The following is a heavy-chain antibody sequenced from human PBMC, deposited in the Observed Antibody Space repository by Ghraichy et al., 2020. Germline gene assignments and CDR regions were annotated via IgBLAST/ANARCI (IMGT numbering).Heavy chain of an antibody. Sequence: GESLNISCAVSEFTFDGYPMTWVRQAPGKGLEWVSTLGAGGRSTFYADSVKGRFTISRDKSKRTMYLQMNSLRADDTAVYYCAKEGGRLGEGAFDVWGQGTKVTVSS. D-gene: IGHD3-10*01. CDR1: EFTFDGYP. CDR2: LGAGGRST. V-gene: IGHV3-23*01. CDR3: AKEGGRLGEGAFDV. J-gene: IGHJ3*01.